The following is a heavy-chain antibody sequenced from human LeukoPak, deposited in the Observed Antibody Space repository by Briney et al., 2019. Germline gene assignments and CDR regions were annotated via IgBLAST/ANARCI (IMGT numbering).Heavy chain of an antibody. Sequence: SETLSLTCTVSGGSFSSSSYFWGWIRQPPGKGLEWIATIYYSGTTYYNPSLKSRVTISVDTSKNQFSLKLTSVTVADTAVYYCARLEGHSYGYPASFDYWGQGTLVTVSS. D-gene: IGHD5-18*01. J-gene: IGHJ4*02. CDR2: IYYSGTT. CDR3: ARLEGHSYGYPASFDY. CDR1: GGSFSSSSYF. V-gene: IGHV4-39*01.